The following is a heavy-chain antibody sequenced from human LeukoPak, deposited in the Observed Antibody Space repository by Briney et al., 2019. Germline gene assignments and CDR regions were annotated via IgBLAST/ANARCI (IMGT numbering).Heavy chain of an antibody. CDR2: IYYSGST. D-gene: IGHD3-10*01. J-gene: IGHJ4*02. V-gene: IGHV4-59*01. Sequence: SETLSLTCAVYGGSFSGYYWRWIRQPPGKGLEWIGYIYYSGSTNYNPSLKSRVTISVDTSKNQFSLKLSSVTAADTAVYYCAKGAYGSGSYSFDYWGQGTLVTVSS. CDR1: GGSFSGYY. CDR3: AKGAYGSGSYSFDY.